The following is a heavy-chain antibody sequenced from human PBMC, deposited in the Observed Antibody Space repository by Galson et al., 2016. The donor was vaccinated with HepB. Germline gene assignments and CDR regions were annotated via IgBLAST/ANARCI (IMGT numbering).Heavy chain of an antibody. CDR3: ATSYSGTYLWF. D-gene: IGHD1-26*01. CDR2: FDPRDYKT. CDR1: GHTLSELP. Sequence: SVKVSCTVSGHTLSELPMHWVRQAPGKGLEWMGGFDPRDYKTKYAPKFQGRVTMTEDTSTDTAYMELSSLRSEDTAVYYCATSYSGTYLWFWGQGSLVTVSS. V-gene: IGHV1-24*01. J-gene: IGHJ4*02.